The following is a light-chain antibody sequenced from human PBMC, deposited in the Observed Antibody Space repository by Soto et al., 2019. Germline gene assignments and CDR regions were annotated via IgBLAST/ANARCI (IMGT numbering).Light chain of an antibody. CDR2: GIS. V-gene: IGKV3-20*01. CDR1: HNIVATY. Sequence: EIVVTQSPDTLSLSPGERATLSCRTSHNIVATYLAWYQQKPGQPPRPLIYGISTRAPGVPDRFRGSGSGTEVTLTISGLEPEYFAVYFCQQYGASPCAFGQGTRLEIK. CDR3: QQYGASPCA. J-gene: IGKJ2*02.